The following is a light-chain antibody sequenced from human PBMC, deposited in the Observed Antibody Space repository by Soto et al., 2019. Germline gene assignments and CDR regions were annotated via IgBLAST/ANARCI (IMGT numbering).Light chain of an antibody. CDR1: QSISSY. J-gene: IGKJ4*01. V-gene: IGKV1-39*01. Sequence: DIQMTQSPSSLSASVGDRVTITCRASQSISSYLNWYQQKPGKAPKLLIYAASSLQSGVPSRFSGSGSGTDFTLPISSLQPEDFSTYYCQQSYSTPQTFGGGNKVEIK. CDR2: AAS. CDR3: QQSYSTPQT.